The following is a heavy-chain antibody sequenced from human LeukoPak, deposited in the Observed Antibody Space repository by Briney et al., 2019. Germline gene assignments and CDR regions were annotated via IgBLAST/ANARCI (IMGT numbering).Heavy chain of an antibody. J-gene: IGHJ3*02. D-gene: IGHD2-15*01. Sequence: PGGAPQIFCWGSGYFFTSYWVGRVRQLPGKGLEWMGIIYYGDCNTCYTASFQGRVTISSDNSINTPYLQLNSLKASDTAMYYCARPGVVAACDAFDIWGQGTMVTVSS. CDR1: GYFFTSYW. CDR2: IYYGDCNT. CDR3: ARPGVVAACDAFDI. V-gene: IGHV5-51*01.